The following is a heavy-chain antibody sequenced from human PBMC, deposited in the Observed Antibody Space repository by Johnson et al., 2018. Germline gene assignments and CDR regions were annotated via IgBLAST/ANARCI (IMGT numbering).Heavy chain of an antibody. CDR2: ISWNSDII. V-gene: IGHV3-9*01. D-gene: IGHD3-10*01. J-gene: IGHJ6*02. CDR1: GFTFDHHA. CDR3: AKDISPYYYGSGMPSMDV. Sequence: VQPVQSGGGWVQPGRSXRLSCAASGFTFDHHAMHWVRQAPGMGLEWVSGISWNSDIIAYADSVQGRITISRDHAKSSLYLQMNSLRAEDTALYYCAKDISPYYYGSGMPSMDVWGQGTTVTVSS.